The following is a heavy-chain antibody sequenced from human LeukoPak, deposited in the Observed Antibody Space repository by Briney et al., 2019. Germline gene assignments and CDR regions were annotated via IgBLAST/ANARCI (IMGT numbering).Heavy chain of an antibody. CDR1: GGTFSSYA. J-gene: IGHJ6*03. D-gene: IGHD6-6*01. CDR2: IIPIFGTA. V-gene: IGHV1-69*05. Sequence: SVKVSCKASGGTFSSYAISWVRQAPGQWLEWMGGIIPIFGTANYAQKFQGRVTITTDESTSTAYMELSSLRSEDTAVYYCARALRIAARPEYYYYMDVWGKGTTVTVSS. CDR3: ARALRIAARPEYYYYMDV.